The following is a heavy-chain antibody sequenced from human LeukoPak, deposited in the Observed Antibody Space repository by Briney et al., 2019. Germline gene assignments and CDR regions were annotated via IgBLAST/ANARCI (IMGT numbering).Heavy chain of an antibody. V-gene: IGHV1-2*06. CDR2: INPNSGVT. CDR3: ARGPWDCSGGTCYSNGGYFDY. J-gene: IGHJ4*02. Sequence: ASVKVSCKASGYTFTDYYMHWVRQAPGQGLEWMGRINPNSGVTHDAQKCQGRVTMTRDTSISTAYMELSSLTSDDTAVYYCARGPWDCSGGTCYSNGGYFDYWGQGTLVTVSS. D-gene: IGHD2-15*01. CDR1: GYTFTDYY.